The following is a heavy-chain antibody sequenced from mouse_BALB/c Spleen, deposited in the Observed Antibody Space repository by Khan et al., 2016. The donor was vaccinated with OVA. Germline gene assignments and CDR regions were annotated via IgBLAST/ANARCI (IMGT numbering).Heavy chain of an antibody. CDR2: INPTSGYT. CDR1: GYTFTTYW. J-gene: IGHJ2*01. CDR3: ARDRIDY. V-gene: IGHV1-7*01. Sequence: QVQLQQPGAELAKPGASVKMSCKASGYTFTTYWMHWVKQRPGQGLEWIGYINPTSGYTDYNQKFKDKATLTADKSYSTAYMQLSSLTSDDSAVYYCARDRIDYGGQGTNLTVAS.